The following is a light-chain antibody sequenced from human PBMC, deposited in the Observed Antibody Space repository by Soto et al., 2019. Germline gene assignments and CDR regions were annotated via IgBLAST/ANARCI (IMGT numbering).Light chain of an antibody. CDR2: AAS. CDR3: QQGDSFPIT. J-gene: IGKJ5*01. V-gene: IGKV1-12*01. Sequence: DIQMTQSPSSVSASVGDTVTITCRASQSISSWLAWYQQKPGAVPKLLIYAASSLQSGVPSRFSGSGVGKEFTLTITSLQPEDFGTYYCQQGDSFPITFGQGTRLEIK. CDR1: QSISSW.